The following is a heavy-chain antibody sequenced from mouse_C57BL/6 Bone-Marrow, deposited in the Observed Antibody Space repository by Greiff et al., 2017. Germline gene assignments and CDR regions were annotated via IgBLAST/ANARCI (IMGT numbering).Heavy chain of an antibody. CDR1: GFTFSDYG. CDR3: ARLEDGNYGFAY. CDR2: ISSGSSTI. J-gene: IGHJ3*01. V-gene: IGHV5-17*01. Sequence: EVKVVESGGGLVKPGGSLKLSCAASGFTFSDYGMHWVRQAPEKGLEWVAYISSGSSTIYYADTVKGRFTISRDNAKNTLFLQMTSLRSEDTAMYYCARLEDGNYGFAYWGQGTLVTVSA. D-gene: IGHD2-1*01.